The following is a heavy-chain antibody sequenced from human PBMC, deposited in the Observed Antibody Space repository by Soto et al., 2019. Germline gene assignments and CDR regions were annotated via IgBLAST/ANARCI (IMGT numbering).Heavy chain of an antibody. CDR2: ISYRGST. CDR3: ASSGIVGREVNTWFDP. CDR1: AGSITTSY. J-gene: IGHJ5*02. Sequence: KTSETLSLTCTVSAGSITTSYWSWIRQPLGKALEWIGYISYRGSTNCNPSLKSRLTISIDTSKSQISLKLTSMTTADTAVYYCASSGIVGREVNTWFDPWGQGTLVTVSS. D-gene: IGHD3-22*01. V-gene: IGHV4-59*01.